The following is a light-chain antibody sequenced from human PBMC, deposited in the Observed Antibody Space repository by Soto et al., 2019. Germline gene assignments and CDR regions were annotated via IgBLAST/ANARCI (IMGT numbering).Light chain of an antibody. J-gene: IGKJ1*01. V-gene: IGKV3-20*01. Sequence: EIVMTQSPVTLSVSPGERATLSCRASQSVSSNVAWYQQKPGQAPRLLIYGASNRATGIPDRFSGSGSGTDFTLTITRLEPEDFAMYYCQRYDSLRTFGQGTKVDIK. CDR1: QSVSSN. CDR3: QRYDSLRT. CDR2: GAS.